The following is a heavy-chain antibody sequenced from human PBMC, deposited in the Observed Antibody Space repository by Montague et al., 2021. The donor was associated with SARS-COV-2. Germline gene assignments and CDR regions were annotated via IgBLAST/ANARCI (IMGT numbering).Heavy chain of an antibody. CDR2: FYYSGGS. D-gene: IGHD4-23*01. J-gene: IGHJ5*02. Sequence: SETLSLTRTVSGASISTGSDCWTWIRQRPGRGLEWIGNFYYSGGSTYNPSLKSRVTISADTSKNLFSLTLKSVTASDTAVYYCARDRGDIYGGNSAWFDPWGQGTLVTVSS. V-gene: IGHV4-61*03. CDR3: ARDRGDIYGGNSAWFDP. CDR1: GASISTGSDC.